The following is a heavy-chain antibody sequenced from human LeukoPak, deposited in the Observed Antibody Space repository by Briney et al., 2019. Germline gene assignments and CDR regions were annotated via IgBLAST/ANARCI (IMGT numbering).Heavy chain of an antibody. CDR3: ASGGIAAAAEDV. D-gene: IGHD6-13*01. V-gene: IGHV4-59*02. J-gene: IGHJ6*02. CDR1: GDSVRSFH. Sequence: PSETLSLTCTVSGDSVRSFHWSWIRQPPGKGLEWIGYIYYSGSTNYNPSLKSRVTISVDTSKNQFSLKLSSVTAADTAVYYCASGGIAAAAEDVWGQGTTVTVSS. CDR2: IYYSGST.